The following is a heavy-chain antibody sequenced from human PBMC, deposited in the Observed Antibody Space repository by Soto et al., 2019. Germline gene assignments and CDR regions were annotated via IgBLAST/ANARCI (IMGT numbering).Heavy chain of an antibody. CDR1: GGSISSSNW. J-gene: IGHJ4*02. V-gene: IGHV4-4*02. Sequence: SETLSLTCAVSGGSISSSNWWSWVRQPPGKGLEWIGEIYHSGSTNYNPSLKSRVTISVDKSKNQFSLKLSSVTAADTAVYYCAGVGEQSQWYFDYWGQGTLVTVSS. D-gene: IGHD3-10*01. CDR2: IYHSGST. CDR3: AGVGEQSQWYFDY.